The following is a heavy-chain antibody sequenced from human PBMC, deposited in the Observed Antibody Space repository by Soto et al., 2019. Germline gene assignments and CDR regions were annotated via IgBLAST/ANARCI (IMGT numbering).Heavy chain of an antibody. D-gene: IGHD2-21*02. CDR2: IRGSSNNI. J-gene: IGHJ4*02. Sequence: PGGSLRLSCAVSGFNLTNYEMNWVRQVPGKGLEWISKIRGSSNNIYYADSVKGRFTISRDNANNLLFLQMNSLRAEDTAFYYCAAEALCGADCYFFEYWGQRTLVTVSS. V-gene: IGHV3-48*03. CDR3: AAEALCGADCYFFEY. CDR1: GFNLTNYE.